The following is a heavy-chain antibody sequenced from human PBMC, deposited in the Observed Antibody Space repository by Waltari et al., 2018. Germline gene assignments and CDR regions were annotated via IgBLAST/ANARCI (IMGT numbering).Heavy chain of an antibody. Sequence: QAQLVQSGAEVKKPGASVEVSCKASGYTFTSYGISGVRQPPGQGLAWMGWISTSNSNTSDSQQFQGRLTMTTDSSTTTAYMELRGLRSDDAAVYYCVRDKDDFWSDYYNWFDLWGQGTLVTVS. V-gene: IGHV1-18*04. J-gene: IGHJ5*02. CDR1: GYTFTSYG. D-gene: IGHD3-3*01. CDR2: ISTSNSNT. CDR3: VRDKDDFWSDYYNWFDL.